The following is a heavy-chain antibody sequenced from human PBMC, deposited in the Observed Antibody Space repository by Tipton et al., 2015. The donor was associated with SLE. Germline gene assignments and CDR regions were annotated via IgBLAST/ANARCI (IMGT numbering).Heavy chain of an antibody. CDR2: IKSKTDGGTT. CDR3: TTDQYYYGGGCFDY. V-gene: IGHV3-15*07. CDR1: GFTFSNAW. D-gene: IGHD3-10*01. J-gene: IGHJ4*02. Sequence: GSLRLSCAASGFTFSNAWMNWVRQAPGKGLEWVGRIKSKTDGGTTDYAAPVKGRFTISRDDSKNTLYLQMNSLKTEDIAVYYCTTDQYYYGGGCFDYWGQGTLVTVSS.